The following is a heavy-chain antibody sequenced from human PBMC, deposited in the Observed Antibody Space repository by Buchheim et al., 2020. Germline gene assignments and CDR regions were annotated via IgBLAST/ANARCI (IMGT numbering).Heavy chain of an antibody. CDR3: ARFEGDDYFDY. CDR1: GFTFSSYE. V-gene: IGHV3-48*03. D-gene: IGHD3-16*01. Sequence: EVQLVESGGGLVQPGGSLRLSCAASGFTFSSYEMNWVRQAPGKGLEWVSYISSSATTIFSPDSVEGRFTISRDSATNSIYLQMNSLRAEDTAVYYCARFEGDDYFDYWGQGTL. CDR2: ISSSATTI. J-gene: IGHJ4*02.